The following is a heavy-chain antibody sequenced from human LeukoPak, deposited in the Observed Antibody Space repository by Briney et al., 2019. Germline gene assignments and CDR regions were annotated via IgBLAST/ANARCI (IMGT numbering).Heavy chain of an antibody. CDR3: ASGDIVVVPAANPYYYYGMDV. D-gene: IGHD2-2*01. J-gene: IGHJ6*02. Sequence: SQTLSLTCTVSGGSISSYYWSWIRQPPGKGLEWIGYIYYSGSTNYNPSLKSRVTISVDTSKNQFSLKLSSVTAADTAVYYCASGDIVVVPAANPYYYYGMDVWGQGTTVTVSS. CDR2: IYYSGST. V-gene: IGHV4-59*08. CDR1: GGSISSYY.